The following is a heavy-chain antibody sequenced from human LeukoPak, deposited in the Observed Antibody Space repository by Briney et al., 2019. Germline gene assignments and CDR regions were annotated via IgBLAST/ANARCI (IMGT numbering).Heavy chain of an antibody. Sequence: GASVKVSCKASGGTFSSYAISWVRQAPGQGLEWMGRIIPILGIANYAQKFQGRVTITADKSTSTAYMELSSLRSEDTAVYYCAIRRELALYYFDYWGQGTLVTVSS. CDR3: AIRRELALYYFDY. V-gene: IGHV1-69*04. J-gene: IGHJ4*02. CDR2: IIPILGIA. D-gene: IGHD1-1*01. CDR1: GGTFSSYA.